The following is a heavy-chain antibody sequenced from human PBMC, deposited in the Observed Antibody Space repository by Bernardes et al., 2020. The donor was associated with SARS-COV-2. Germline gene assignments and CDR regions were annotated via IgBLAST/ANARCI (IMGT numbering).Heavy chain of an antibody. CDR3: ARDDGHGGHSAYYSAVDV. D-gene: IGHD2-21*02. V-gene: IGHV1-2*02. CDR1: GYTFTDCL. J-gene: IGHJ6*02. CDR2: INPKSGGT. Sequence: ASVKVSCKASGYTFTDCLVHWVRQAPGQGLEWMGWINPKSGGTNYAQKFQGRVTMTRDTSISTAYMELSSLRSDDTAVYYCARDDGHGGHSAYYSAVDVWGQGTTVTVSS.